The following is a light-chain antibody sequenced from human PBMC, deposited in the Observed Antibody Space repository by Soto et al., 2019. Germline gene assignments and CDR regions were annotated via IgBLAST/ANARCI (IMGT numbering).Light chain of an antibody. J-gene: IGKJ4*01. CDR3: QQYDRLPSLT. Sequence: DIQMTQSPSSLSASVGDRVTITCQASQDISNCLNWYQQKPGTAPALLIYDSSNLKTGVPSRFSGSGFGTDLTFTISSLQPEDIGTYYCQQYDRLPSLTFGGGTKVEI. CDR1: QDISNC. CDR2: DSS. V-gene: IGKV1-33*01.